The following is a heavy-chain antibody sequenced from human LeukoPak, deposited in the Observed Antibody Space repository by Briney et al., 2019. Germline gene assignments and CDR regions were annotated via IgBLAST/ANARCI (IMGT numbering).Heavy chain of an antibody. CDR2: MNPNSGNT. J-gene: IGHJ3*02. V-gene: IGHV1-8*03. Sequence: ASVKVSCKASGYTFTSYDINWVRQATGQGLEWMGWMNPNSGNTGYAQKFQGRVTITRNTSIRTAYVDLMSLRAEDTAVYYCARGRQLLWFGEFHDAFDIWGQGTMVTVSS. CDR1: GYTFTSYD. CDR3: ARGRQLLWFGEFHDAFDI. D-gene: IGHD3-10*01.